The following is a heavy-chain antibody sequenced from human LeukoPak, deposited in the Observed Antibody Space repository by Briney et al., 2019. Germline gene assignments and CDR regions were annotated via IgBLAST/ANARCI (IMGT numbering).Heavy chain of an antibody. Sequence: GESLKISCKISGYIFTNYWIGWVRQMPGKGLEWMGIIYPSNSDTRYSPSFQGQVTISADKSISTAYLQWSSLKASDTALYYCARYSSSCDAFDIWGQGTMVTVSS. CDR2: IYPSNSDT. V-gene: IGHV5-51*01. D-gene: IGHD6-6*01. CDR3: ARYSSSCDAFDI. J-gene: IGHJ3*02. CDR1: GYIFTNYW.